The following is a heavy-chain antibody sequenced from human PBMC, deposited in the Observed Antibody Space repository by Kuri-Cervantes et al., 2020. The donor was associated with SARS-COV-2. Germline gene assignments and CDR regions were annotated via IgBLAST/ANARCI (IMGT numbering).Heavy chain of an antibody. J-gene: IGHJ4*02. CDR3: ARSHTLYGGNSSPWDY. D-gene: IGHD4-23*01. CDR2: IIPIFGTA. CDR1: RGTFSSYA. Sequence: SVKVSCKASRGTFSSYAISWVRQAPGQGLEWMGGIIPIFGTANYAQKFQGRVTITTDESTSTAYMELSSLRSEDTAVYYCARSHTLYGGNSSPWDYWGQGTLVTVSS. V-gene: IGHV1-69*05.